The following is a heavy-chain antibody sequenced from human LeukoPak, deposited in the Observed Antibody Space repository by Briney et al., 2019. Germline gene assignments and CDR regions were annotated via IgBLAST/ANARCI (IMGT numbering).Heavy chain of an antibody. D-gene: IGHD3-16*01. CDR3: ARDFGESIPLFDY. V-gene: IGHV3-7*01. CDR2: IKQDGSEK. J-gene: IGHJ4*02. CDR1: GFTFSSYW. Sequence: PGGSLRLSCAASGFTFSSYWMSWVRQAPGKGLEWVANIKQDGSEKYFVDSVKGRFTISRDNAKNSLYLQMNSLRAEDTAVYFCARDFGESIPLFDYWGQGTLVTVSS.